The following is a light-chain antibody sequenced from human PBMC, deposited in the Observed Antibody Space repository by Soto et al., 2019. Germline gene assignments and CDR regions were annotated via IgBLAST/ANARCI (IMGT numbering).Light chain of an antibody. CDR3: QSYASGLSDNYV. CDR1: SSNIGAGYD. J-gene: IGLJ1*01. Sequence: QSVLTQPPSVSGAPGQRVTISCAGSSSNIGAGYDVHWYQQLPGTAPKLLISDNNNRPSGVPDRFSVSRSGTSASLAITGLQAADEGDYYCQSYASGLSDNYVFGTGTKLTVL. V-gene: IGLV1-40*01. CDR2: DNN.